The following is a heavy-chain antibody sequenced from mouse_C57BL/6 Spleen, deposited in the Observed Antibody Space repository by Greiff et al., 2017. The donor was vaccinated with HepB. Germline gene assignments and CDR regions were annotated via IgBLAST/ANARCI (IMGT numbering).Heavy chain of an antibody. CDR2: ISYDGSN. CDR3: ARDYYGSKDY. J-gene: IGHJ2*01. D-gene: IGHD1-1*01. CDR1: GYSITSGYY. Sequence: EVKLMESGPGLVKPSQSLSLTCSVTGYSITSGYYWNWIRQFPGNKLEWMGYISYDGSNNYNPSLKNRISITRDTSKNQFFLKLNSVTTEDTATYYCARDYYGSKDYWGQGTTLTVSS. V-gene: IGHV3-6*01.